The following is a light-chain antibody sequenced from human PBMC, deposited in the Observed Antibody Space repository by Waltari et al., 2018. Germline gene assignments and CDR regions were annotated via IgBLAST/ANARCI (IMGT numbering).Light chain of an antibody. CDR1: QGVSSN. CDR2: GAS. J-gene: IGKJ5*01. Sequence: EIVMTQSPATLSVSPGERTTLSCRASQGVSSNLAWYQQKPGQAPRLLIYGASTRATGIPARFSCSWSGTEFTLTISRLQSEDFAVYYCQQYNNWLITFGQGTRLEIK. CDR3: QQYNNWLIT. V-gene: IGKV3D-15*01.